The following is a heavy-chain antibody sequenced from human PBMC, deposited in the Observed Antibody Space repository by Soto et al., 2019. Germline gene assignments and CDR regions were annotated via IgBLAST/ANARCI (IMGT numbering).Heavy chain of an antibody. D-gene: IGHD3-10*01. V-gene: IGHV4-34*01. CDR3: ERAPMVRGVPYDYDY. CDR2: ISHSGST. CDR1: GESFSGHY. J-gene: IGHJ4*02. Sequence: QVQLHQWGAGLLKPSETLSLTCAVDGESFSGHYWSWIRQPPGKGLEWIGEISHSGSTNYEPSLKSRVSISIDTLKTQLSLKLNSVAAADPAVYYFERAPMVRGVPYDYDYWGQGTLVTVSS.